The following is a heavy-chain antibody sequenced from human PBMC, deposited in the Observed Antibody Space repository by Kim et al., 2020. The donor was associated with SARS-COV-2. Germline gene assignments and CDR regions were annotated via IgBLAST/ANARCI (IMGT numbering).Heavy chain of an antibody. Sequence: GESLKISCKGSGNTFLSYWIAWVRQMPGKGLEWMGVIHAGNSEIRNSPSFQGQVSFSADKSISTAYLQWDRLKASDSAIYYCARLRYLRYFDVWGRGTLV. CDR3: ARLRYLRYFDV. CDR1: GNTFLSYW. CDR2: IHAGNSEI. V-gene: IGHV5-51*01. J-gene: IGHJ2*01. D-gene: IGHD3-16*01.